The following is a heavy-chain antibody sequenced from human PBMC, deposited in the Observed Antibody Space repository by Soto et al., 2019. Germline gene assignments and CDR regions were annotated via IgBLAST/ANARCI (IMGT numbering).Heavy chain of an antibody. CDR2: VYYSGAT. CDR1: GDSMATGGHY. CDR3: ARDKDLQPTVWGF. Sequence: SETLSLTCTVSGDSMATGGHYYNWIRQVPGKGLEWIGYVYYSGATHYTPSLRARATISRDTSKNQFSLRLISVTAADTALYYCARDKDLQPTVWGFWGQGILVTVSS. J-gene: IGHJ4*02. D-gene: IGHD3-16*01. V-gene: IGHV4-31*03.